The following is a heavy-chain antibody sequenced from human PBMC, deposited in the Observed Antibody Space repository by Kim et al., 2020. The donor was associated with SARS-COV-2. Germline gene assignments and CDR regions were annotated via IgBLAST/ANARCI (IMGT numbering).Heavy chain of an antibody. D-gene: IGHD6-13*01. CDR1: GFTFSSYA. V-gene: IGHV3-23*01. Sequence: GGSLRLSCAASGFTFSSYAMSWVRQAPGKGLEWVSAISGSGGSTYYADSVKGRFTISGDNSKNTLYLQMNSLRAEDTAVYYCAKDFEEAASGTGFDYWGQGTLVTVSS. J-gene: IGHJ4*02. CDR3: AKDFEEAASGTGFDY. CDR2: ISGSGGST.